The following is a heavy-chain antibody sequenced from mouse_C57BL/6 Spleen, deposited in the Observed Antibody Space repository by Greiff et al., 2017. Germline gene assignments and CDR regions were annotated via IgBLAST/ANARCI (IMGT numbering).Heavy chain of an antibody. J-gene: IGHJ4*01. CDR3: TRSEDLGDY. Sequence: EVQLQESGTVLARPGASVKMSCKTSGYTFTSYWMHWVKQRPGQGLEWKGAIYPGNSDTSYNQKFKGKAKLTAVTSASTAYMELSSLTNEDSAVYYCTRSEDLGDYWGQGTSVTVSS. CDR1: GYTFTSYW. D-gene: IGHD3-1*01. CDR2: IYPGNSDT. V-gene: IGHV1-5*01.